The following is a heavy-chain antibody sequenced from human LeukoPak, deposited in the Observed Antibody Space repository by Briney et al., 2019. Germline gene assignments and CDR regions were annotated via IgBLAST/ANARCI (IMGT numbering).Heavy chain of an antibody. Sequence: PSETLSLTCTVSGGSISSGGYYWSWIRQHPGKGLEWIRYIYYSGSTYYNPSHKSRVTISVDTSKNQFSLKLSSVTAADTAVYYCARVVGYSYGSDYWGQGTLVTVSS. D-gene: IGHD5-18*01. CDR1: GGSISSGGYY. J-gene: IGHJ4*02. CDR2: IYYSGST. V-gene: IGHV4-31*03. CDR3: ARVVGYSYGSDY.